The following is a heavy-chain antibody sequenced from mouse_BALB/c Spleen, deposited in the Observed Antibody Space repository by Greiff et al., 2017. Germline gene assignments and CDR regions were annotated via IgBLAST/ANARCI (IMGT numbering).Heavy chain of an antibody. CDR2: ISTYYGNT. V-gene: IGHV1-67*01. D-gene: IGHD6-2*01. Sequence: VQLQQSGPELVRPGVSVKISCKGSGYTFTDYAMHWVKQSHAKSLEWIGVISTYYGNTNYNQKFKGKATMTVDKSSSTAYMELARLTSEDSAIYYCARSRGSHYFDDWGQGTTLTVSS. CDR1: GYTFTDYA. J-gene: IGHJ2*01. CDR3: ARSRGSHYFDD.